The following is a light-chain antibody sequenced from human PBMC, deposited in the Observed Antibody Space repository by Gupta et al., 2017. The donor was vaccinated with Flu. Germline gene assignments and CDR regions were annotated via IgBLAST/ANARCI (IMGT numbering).Light chain of an antibody. V-gene: IGKV3-20*01. J-gene: IGKJ4*01. Sequence: ECAPLSCKASLSLSNNFVGWYQKKPGQSPRLLFYGASSRAAGIEHRFGGSGSRKDFPLTISGLEAEVFAVYYCQHYSASPLTFGGGTKVEIK. CDR3: QHYSASPLT. CDR1: LSLSNNF. CDR2: GAS.